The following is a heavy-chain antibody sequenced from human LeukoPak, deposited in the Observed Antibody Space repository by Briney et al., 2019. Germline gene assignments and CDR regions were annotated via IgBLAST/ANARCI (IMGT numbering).Heavy chain of an antibody. J-gene: IGHJ4*02. CDR3: ARDIGEQWLGNYDY. Sequence: ASVKVSCKASGYTFTGYYMHWVRQAPGQGLEWMGWVNPNSGGTNYAQKFQGRVTMTRVTSISTAYMELSRLRSDDTAVYYCARDIGEQWLGNYDYWGQGTLVTVSS. D-gene: IGHD6-19*01. CDR1: GYTFTGYY. CDR2: VNPNSGGT. V-gene: IGHV1-2*02.